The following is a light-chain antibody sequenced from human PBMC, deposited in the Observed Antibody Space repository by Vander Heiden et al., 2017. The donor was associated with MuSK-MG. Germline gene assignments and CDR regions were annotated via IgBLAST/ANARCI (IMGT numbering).Light chain of an antibody. V-gene: IGKV1-39*01. CDR1: QSISSY. J-gene: IGKJ2*02. CDR3: QQSDNVHST. Sequence: DIQMNQSPSSLSASVGDRVTITCRASQSISSYLNWYQQKPGKAPKLLIYAASSLQSGVPSRFSGSGSGTDFTLTISSLQPEDFATYYCQQSDNVHSTFGQGTKVEIK. CDR2: AAS.